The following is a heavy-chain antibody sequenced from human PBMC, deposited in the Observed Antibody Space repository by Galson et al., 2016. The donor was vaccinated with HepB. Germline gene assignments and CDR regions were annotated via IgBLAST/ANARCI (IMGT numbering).Heavy chain of an antibody. D-gene: IGHD1-14*01. CDR2: INHSGSS. CDR1: GGSISSGGYS. Sequence: TLSLTCAVSGGSISSGGYSWSWIRQPPGKGLEWIGYINHSGSSYYNPSLKSRVTISIDTSKNQFSLKLSSVTAAETARYFCARVGPDYWDFDLRGRGTLVTVSS. CDR3: ARVGPDYWDFDL. J-gene: IGHJ2*01. V-gene: IGHV4-30-2*01.